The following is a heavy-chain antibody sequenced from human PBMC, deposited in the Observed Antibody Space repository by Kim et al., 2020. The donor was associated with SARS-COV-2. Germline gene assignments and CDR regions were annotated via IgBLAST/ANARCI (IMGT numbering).Heavy chain of an antibody. D-gene: IGHD3-3*01. CDR3: ARDLGYDFWSGYYSFDY. J-gene: IGHJ4*02. V-gene: IGHV6-1*01. Sequence: VKSRITINPDTSKNQFSLQLNSVTPEDTAVYYCARDLGYDFWSGYYSFDYWGQGTLVTVCS.